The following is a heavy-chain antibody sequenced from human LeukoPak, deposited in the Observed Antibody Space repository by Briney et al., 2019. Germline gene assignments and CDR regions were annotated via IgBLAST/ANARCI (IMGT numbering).Heavy chain of an antibody. V-gene: IGHV3-21*01. CDR3: ASSKGPNPSSGYDHPHAFDI. CDR1: GFTFSSYS. CDR2: ISSSSSYI. D-gene: IGHD3-22*01. Sequence: GGSLRLSCAASGFTFSSYSMNWVRQAPGKGLEWVSSISSSSSYIYYADSVKGRFTISRDNAKNSLYLQMNSLRAEDTAVYYCASSKGPNPSSGYDHPHAFDIWGQGTMVTVSS. J-gene: IGHJ3*02.